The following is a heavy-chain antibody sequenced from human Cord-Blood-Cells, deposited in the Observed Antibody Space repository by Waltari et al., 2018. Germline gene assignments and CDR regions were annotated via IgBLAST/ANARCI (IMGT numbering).Heavy chain of an antibody. CDR3: ARVDGDYTFDY. V-gene: IGHV3-53*01. D-gene: IGHD4-17*01. CDR1: GFTVSSNY. CDR2: IYSGGST. J-gene: IGHJ4*02. Sequence: EVQLVESGGGLIQPGGSLRLSCAASGFTVSSNYMSWVRQAPGKGMEWVSGIYSGGSTYNADSVKGRFTISRDNSKNTLYLQMNSLRAEDTAVYYCARVDGDYTFDYWGQGTLVTVSS.